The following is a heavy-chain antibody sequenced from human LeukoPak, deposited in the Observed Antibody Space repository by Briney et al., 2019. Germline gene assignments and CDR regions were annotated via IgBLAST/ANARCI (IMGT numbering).Heavy chain of an antibody. CDR1: GGSISSYY. V-gene: IGHV4-59*01. J-gene: IGHJ4*02. CDR2: IYYSGST. D-gene: IGHD3-22*01. Sequence: SETLSLTCTVSGGSISSYYWSWIRQPPGKGLEWIGYIYYSGSTNYNPSLKSRVTISVDTSKNQFSLRLSSATAADTAVYYCATDYYDSSGYYSPFGYWGQGTLVTVSS. CDR3: ATDYYDSSGYYSPFGY.